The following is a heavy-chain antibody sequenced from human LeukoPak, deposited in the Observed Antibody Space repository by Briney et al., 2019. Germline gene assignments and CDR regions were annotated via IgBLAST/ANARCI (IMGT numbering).Heavy chain of an antibody. CDR1: GFTFSSYT. CDR2: IHNGGGTT. J-gene: IGHJ4*02. D-gene: IGHD2-21*01. V-gene: IGHV3-23*01. Sequence: GGSLRLSCTASGFTFSSYTMNWVRQAPGKGLEWVSAIHNGGGTTSYADSVKGRFTISRDNSKNTLYLQMNSLRAEDTAVYYCAKSKRSPIVVVIEYYFDYWGQGTLVTVSS. CDR3: AKSKRSPIVVVIEYYFDY.